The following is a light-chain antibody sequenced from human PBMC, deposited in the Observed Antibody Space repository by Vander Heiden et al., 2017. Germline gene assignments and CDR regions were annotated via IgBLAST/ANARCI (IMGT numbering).Light chain of an antibody. CDR2: DAS. V-gene: IGKV1-33*01. Sequence: PSPSSLSASVGDRVTITCQASQDISNYLNWYQQKPGKAPKLLIYDASNLETGVPSRFSGSGSGTDFTFTISSLQPEDIATYYCQQYDNLPITFGQGTRLEIK. CDR3: QQYDNLPIT. CDR1: QDISNY. J-gene: IGKJ5*01.